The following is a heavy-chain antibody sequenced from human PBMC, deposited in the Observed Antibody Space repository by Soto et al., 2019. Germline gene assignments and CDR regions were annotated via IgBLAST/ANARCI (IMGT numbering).Heavy chain of an antibody. CDR1: GFSLTTTHMG. CDR2: IYWDDDK. D-gene: IGHD4-17*01. CDR3: AHAGDYDLLSFDH. J-gene: IGHJ4*02. Sequence: QITLKESGPPLVRPAQTLTLTCAFSGFSLTTTHMGVAWIRQPPGKALEWLALIYWDDDKRYSPSLKNRLAISKDTSRKRVVLTITNMNPDDTGTYFCAHAGDYDLLSFDHWGPGTLVTVSS. V-gene: IGHV2-5*02.